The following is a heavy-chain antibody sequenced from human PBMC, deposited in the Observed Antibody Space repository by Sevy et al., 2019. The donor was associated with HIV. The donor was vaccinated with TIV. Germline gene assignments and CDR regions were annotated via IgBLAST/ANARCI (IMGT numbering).Heavy chain of an antibody. CDR2: ISHDGRNNK. CDR1: GFTFSEFG. V-gene: IGHV3-30*04. D-gene: IGHD3-10*01. Sequence: LSLTCAASGFTFSEFGMHWVRQAPGKGLEWVAVISHDGRNNKYNADSVKGRFTISRDNSKNTLYLQMNSLRADDMAIYYCARDRGEILRSAFKSWGQGTLVTVSS. CDR3: ARDRGEILRSAFKS. J-gene: IGHJ5*02.